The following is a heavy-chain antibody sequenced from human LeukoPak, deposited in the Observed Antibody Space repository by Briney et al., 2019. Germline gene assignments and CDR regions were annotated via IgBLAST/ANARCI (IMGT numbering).Heavy chain of an antibody. J-gene: IGHJ3*02. CDR1: GGSFSGYY. V-gene: IGHV4-34*01. Sequence: SETLSLTCAVYGGSFSGYYWSWIRQPPGKGLEWIGEINHSGSTNYNPSLKSRVTISVDTSKNQFSLKLSSVTAADTAVYYCARRAVLRYFDWLSPPHDAFDIWGQGTMVTVSS. CDR2: INHSGST. D-gene: IGHD3-9*01. CDR3: ARRAVLRYFDWLSPPHDAFDI.